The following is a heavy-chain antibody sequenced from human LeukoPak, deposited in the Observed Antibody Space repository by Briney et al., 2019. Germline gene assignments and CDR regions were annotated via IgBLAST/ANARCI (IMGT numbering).Heavy chain of an antibody. Sequence: GGSLRLSCAASGFTFSSYWMHWVRQAPGKGLVWVSRINSDGSSTSYADSVKGRFTISRDNAKNTLCLQMNSLRAEDTAVYYCARDRGGPYYYYMDVWGKGTTVTVSS. V-gene: IGHV3-74*01. CDR1: GFTFSSYW. CDR2: INSDGSST. CDR3: ARDRGGPYYYYMDV. J-gene: IGHJ6*03. D-gene: IGHD3-10*01.